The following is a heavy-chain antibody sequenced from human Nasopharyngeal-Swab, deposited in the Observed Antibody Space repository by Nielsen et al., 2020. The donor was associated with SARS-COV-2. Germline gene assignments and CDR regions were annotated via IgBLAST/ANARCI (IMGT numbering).Heavy chain of an antibody. CDR3: ARDVQRGFDS. CDR2: IGISGSPK. J-gene: IGHJ4*02. D-gene: IGHD3-10*01. CDR1: GFTFTNYE. Sequence: GGSLRLSCAVSGFTFTNYEIHWVRQAPGKGLEWVSYIGISGSPKYRADSVKGRFAISRDNAKNSLSLQMNSLRAEDTAVYYCARDVQRGFDSWGQGTLVTVSS. V-gene: IGHV3-48*03.